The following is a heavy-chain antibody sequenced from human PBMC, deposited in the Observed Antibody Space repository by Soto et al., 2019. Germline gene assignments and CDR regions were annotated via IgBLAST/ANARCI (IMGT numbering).Heavy chain of an antibody. J-gene: IGHJ4*02. CDR2: ISNSGRST. D-gene: IGHD3-3*01. Sequence: RLSCAASGLTFSSYAMSWVRQAPGKGLEWVSHISNSGRSTKYADSVKGRFTISRDNSKNTLYLQMNSLRAEDTAIYYCAKDALAYYDFWSWGQGTLVTVSS. V-gene: IGHV3-23*01. CDR3: AKDALAYYDFWS. CDR1: GLTFSSYA.